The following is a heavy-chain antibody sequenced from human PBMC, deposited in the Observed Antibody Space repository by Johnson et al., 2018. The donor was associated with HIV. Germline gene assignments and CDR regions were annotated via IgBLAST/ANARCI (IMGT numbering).Heavy chain of an antibody. J-gene: IGHJ3*02. V-gene: IGHV3-64*01. CDR3: MLRTHAEKAFDI. CDR2: ISSSGGSV. Sequence: VQLVESGGGVVQPGRSLRASCAASGFGFSRYAMHWVRQAPGKGLECVSVISSSGGSVYYANSVKGRFTISRDNSKNTLYLQMNSLRAEDTAVYYCMLRTHAEKAFDIWGQGTMVTVSS. D-gene: IGHD2-8*01. CDR1: GFGFSRYA.